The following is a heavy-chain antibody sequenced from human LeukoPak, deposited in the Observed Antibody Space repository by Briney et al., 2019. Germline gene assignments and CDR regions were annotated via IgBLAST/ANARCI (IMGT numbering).Heavy chain of an antibody. CDR2: IKQDGSEK. J-gene: IGHJ5*02. CDR1: GFTFSSYW. Sequence: HPGGSLRLSCAASGFTFSSYWMSWVRQAPGKGLEWVANIKQDGSEKYYVDSVKGRFTISRDNAKNSLYLQMNSLRAEDTAVYYCARERGLNWDPEANWFDPWGQGTLVTVSS. CDR3: ARERGLNWDPEANWFDP. D-gene: IGHD7-27*01. V-gene: IGHV3-7*01.